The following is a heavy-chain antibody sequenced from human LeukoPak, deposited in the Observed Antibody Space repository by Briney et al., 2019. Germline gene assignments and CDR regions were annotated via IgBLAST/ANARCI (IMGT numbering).Heavy chain of an antibody. CDR1: GFTFNSYA. D-gene: IGHD6-19*01. CDR3: GKTTTGYSSGRYPGWPVDY. J-gene: IGHJ4*02. Sequence: PGGSLRLSCAASGFTFNSYAMSWVRQAPGKGLEWVSGIFGSGGSAHYADSVKGRFTISRDNSKNTVYLQMDSLRVEGTAVYYCGKTTTGYSSGRYPGWPVDYWGQGTLVAVSS. CDR2: IFGSGGSA. V-gene: IGHV3-23*01.